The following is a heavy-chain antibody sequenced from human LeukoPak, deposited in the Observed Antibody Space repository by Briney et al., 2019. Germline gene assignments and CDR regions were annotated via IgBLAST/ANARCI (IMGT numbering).Heavy chain of an antibody. CDR2: INHSGST. V-gene: IGHV4-34*01. CDR1: GGSFSGYY. CDR3: ARQAALTHSHFDY. Sequence: SETLSLTCAVYGGSFSGYYWSWIRQPPGKGLEWIGEINHSGSTNYNPSLKSRVTISVDTSKNQFSLRLSSVTAADTAVYYCARQAALTHSHFDYWGQGTLVTVSS. D-gene: IGHD2-15*01. J-gene: IGHJ4*02.